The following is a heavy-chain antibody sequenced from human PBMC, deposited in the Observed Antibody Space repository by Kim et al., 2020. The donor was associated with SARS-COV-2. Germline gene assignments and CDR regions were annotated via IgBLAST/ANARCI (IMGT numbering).Heavy chain of an antibody. V-gene: IGHV4-39*01. D-gene: IGHD3-22*01. CDR2: IYASGDT. CDR1: GGSISTSSHS. J-gene: IGHJ2*01. Sequence: SETLSLTCTVSGGSISTSSHSWDWIRQSPGKGPEWIGGIYASGDTFYSPSLRSRAIISVEKAKNQFSLKLHSLTAADTATYYCASHPDYDLLGWYFDLWGRGTLVTVSS. CDR3: ASHPDYDLLGWYFDL.